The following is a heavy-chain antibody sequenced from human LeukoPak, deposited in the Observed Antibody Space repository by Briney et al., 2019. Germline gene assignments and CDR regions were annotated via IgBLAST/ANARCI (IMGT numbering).Heavy chain of an antibody. V-gene: IGHV5-51*01. D-gene: IGHD3-22*01. CDR3: ARRYDSSDYYNY. CDR2: IYPGDSDT. Sequence: GESLKISCKGSGYTFTNYWIGWVRQMPGKGLEWMGVIYPGDSDTRYSPSFQGQVTISADKSISTAYLQWSSLKASDTATYYCARRYDSSDYYNYWGQGTLVTVSS. J-gene: IGHJ4*02. CDR1: GYTFTNYW.